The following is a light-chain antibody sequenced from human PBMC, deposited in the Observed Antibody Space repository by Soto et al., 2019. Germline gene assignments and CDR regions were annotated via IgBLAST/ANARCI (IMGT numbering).Light chain of an antibody. V-gene: IGLV2-14*01. CDR3: SSYSISTAYL. Sequence: QSALSPPASVSGSPGQSITISCTGNSSDVGGYDYVSWYQLHPRKASKLMIFEVSNQPSGVSYRFSGSKSGNTAALTISGLQAEDEADYFCSSYSISTAYLFGTGTKVTVL. CDR1: SSDVGGYDY. CDR2: EVS. J-gene: IGLJ1*01.